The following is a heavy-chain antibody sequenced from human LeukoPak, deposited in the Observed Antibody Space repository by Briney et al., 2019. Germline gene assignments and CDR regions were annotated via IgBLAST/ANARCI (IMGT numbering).Heavy chain of an antibody. J-gene: IGHJ4*02. CDR2: IIPIIGTA. Sequence: ASVKVSCKASGGTFSSYAISWVRQVPGQGLEWMGGIIPIIGTANYAQNFQGRVTITADKSTSTAYMELSSLRSDDTAVYYCANANYGDSQFDYWGQGTLVTDSS. CDR1: GGTFSSYA. CDR3: ANANYGDSQFDY. V-gene: IGHV1-69*06. D-gene: IGHD4-17*01.